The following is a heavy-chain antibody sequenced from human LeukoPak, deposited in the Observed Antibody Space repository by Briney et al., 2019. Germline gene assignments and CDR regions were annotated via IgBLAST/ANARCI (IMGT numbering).Heavy chain of an antibody. D-gene: IGHD3/OR15-3a*01. J-gene: IGHJ4*02. V-gene: IGHV3-48*03. CDR1: GFTFSSYE. CDR3: ARGLWTGKPAFDY. Sequence: GGSLRLSCAASGFTFSSYEMNWVRQAPGRGLEWVSYISSSGTYIYYADSVKGRFTISRDNAKNSLYLQVNSLRAEDTAVYYCARGLWTGKPAFDYWGQGTLVTVSS. CDR2: ISSSGTYI.